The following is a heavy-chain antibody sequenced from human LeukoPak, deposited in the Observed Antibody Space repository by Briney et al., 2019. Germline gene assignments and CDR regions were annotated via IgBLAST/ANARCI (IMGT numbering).Heavy chain of an antibody. CDR1: GYTFTSYG. D-gene: IGHD3-10*01. Sequence: ASVKVSCKASGYTFTSYGISWVRQAPGQGLEWMGWISAYNGNTNCAQKLQGRVTMTTDTSTSTAYMELRSLRSDDTAVYYCARDYSYYGSGSYEDLFDYWGQGTLVTVSS. CDR2: ISAYNGNT. J-gene: IGHJ4*02. V-gene: IGHV1-18*01. CDR3: ARDYSYYGSGSYEDLFDY.